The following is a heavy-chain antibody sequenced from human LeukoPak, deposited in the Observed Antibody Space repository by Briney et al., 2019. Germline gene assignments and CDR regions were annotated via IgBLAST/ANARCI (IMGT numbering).Heavy chain of an antibody. CDR2: ISGSGGST. CDR3: ARDPYSSSSPYMDV. CDR1: GFTFSSYA. Sequence: PGGSLRLSCAASGFTFSSYAMSWVRQAPGKGLEWVSAISGSGGSTYYADSVKGRFTISRDNSKNTLYLQMNSLRAEDTAVYYCARDPYSSSSPYMDVWGKGTTVTVSS. V-gene: IGHV3-23*01. J-gene: IGHJ6*03. D-gene: IGHD6-13*01.